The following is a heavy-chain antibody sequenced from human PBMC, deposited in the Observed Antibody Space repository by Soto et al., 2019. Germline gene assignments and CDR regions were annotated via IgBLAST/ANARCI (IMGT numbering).Heavy chain of an antibody. CDR3: ARNDRYSSGWYTEWYYYYAMAV. V-gene: IGHV4-39*01. Sequence: XTLSLTCTVSGGSVSSSSHYWGWIRQPPGKGLEWIATIYYSGNTYYNPSLKSRVTISVDKSKNQFSLRLSSVTAADTAVYYCARNDRYSSGWYTEWYYYYAMAVWGQGTTVTVSS. J-gene: IGHJ6*02. CDR1: GGSVSSSSHY. CDR2: IYYSGNT. D-gene: IGHD6-19*01.